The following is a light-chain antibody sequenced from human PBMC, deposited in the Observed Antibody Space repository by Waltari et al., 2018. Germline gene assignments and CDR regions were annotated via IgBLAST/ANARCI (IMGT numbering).Light chain of an antibody. CDR1: QTITGSW. CDR3: QQYDGSVVT. V-gene: IGKV3-20*01. J-gene: IGKJ4*01. Sequence: EIVLTQSPGTLSVSPGERVPVSCSASQTITGSWLTWYHQTPGQAPRLLIYGASNRAPGIPDRFSGSGSGTDFTLTISRLEPEDSAVYYCQQYDGSVVTFGGGTKVEIK. CDR2: GAS.